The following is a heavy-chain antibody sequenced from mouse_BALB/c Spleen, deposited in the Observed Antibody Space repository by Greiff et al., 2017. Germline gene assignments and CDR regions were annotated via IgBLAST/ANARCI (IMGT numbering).Heavy chain of an antibody. CDR3: SRCGDCLDY. CDR2: IYPSDSGT. J-gene: IGHJ2*01. CDR1: GYTFTSYW. V-gene: IGHV1-61*01. Sequence: QVQLQQSGAELVRPGASVKLSCKASGYTFTSYWMNWVKQRPGQGLEWIGNIYPSDSGTNYNQKFKDKATLTVDKSSSTAYMQLSSPTSEDSAVYYCSRCGDCLDYWGQGTTLTVSS.